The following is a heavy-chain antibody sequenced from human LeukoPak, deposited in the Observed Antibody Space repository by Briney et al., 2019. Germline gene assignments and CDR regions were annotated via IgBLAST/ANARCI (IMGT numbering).Heavy chain of an antibody. J-gene: IGHJ4*02. CDR2: ISSDGSTI. CDR1: GFTFSSYA. V-gene: IGHV3-48*01. D-gene: IGHD4-23*01. Sequence: PGGSLRLFCAASGFTFSSYAMNWVRQAPGKGLEWLSYISSDGSTIYYADSVKGRITNSRDNARNSLYLQMNSLRAEDTAVYYCVPQKGYGGNPLDYWGQGTLVTVSS. CDR3: VPQKGYGGNPLDY.